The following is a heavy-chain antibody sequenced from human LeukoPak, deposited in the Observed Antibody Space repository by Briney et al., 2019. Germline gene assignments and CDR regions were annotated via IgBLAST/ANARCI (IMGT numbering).Heavy chain of an antibody. V-gene: IGHV4-59*08. D-gene: IGHD2-21*01. CDR2: IYYSGST. CDR3: ARRAYSGGFDYIDY. J-gene: IGHJ4*02. CDR1: GGSISSYY. Sequence: SETLSLTCTVSGGSISSYYWSWIRQPPGKGLELIGFIYYSGSTSYNPSLKSRVTISVDTSKSQFSLKLSSVIAADTAVCYCARRAYSGGFDYIDYWGQGTLVTVSS.